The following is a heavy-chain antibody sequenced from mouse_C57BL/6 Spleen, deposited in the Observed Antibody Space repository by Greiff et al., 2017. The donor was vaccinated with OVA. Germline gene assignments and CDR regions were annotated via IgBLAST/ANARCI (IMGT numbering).Heavy chain of an antibody. CDR1: GYTFTSYW. CDR2: IDPSDSYT. J-gene: IGHJ1*03. D-gene: IGHD2-1*01. Sequence: QVQLKQPGAELVMPGASVKLSCKASGYTFTSYWMHWVKQRPGQGLEWIGEIDPSDSYTNYNQKFKGKSTLTVDKSSSTAYMQLSSLTSEDSAVYYCARWRDGNGDVWGTGTTVTVSS. V-gene: IGHV1-69*01. CDR3: ARWRDGNGDV.